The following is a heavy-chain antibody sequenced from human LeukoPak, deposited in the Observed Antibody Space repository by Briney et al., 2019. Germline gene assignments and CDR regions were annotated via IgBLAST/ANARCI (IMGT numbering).Heavy chain of an antibody. Sequence: QPGGSLRLSCAASGFTVSSNYMSWVRQAPGKGLEWVSVIYSGGSTYYADSVKGRFAISRDNSKNTLYLQMNSLRAEDTAVYYCARDRGVDVDTGKVDYYGMDVWGQGTTVTVSS. CDR3: ARDRGVDVDTGKVDYYGMDV. J-gene: IGHJ6*02. D-gene: IGHD5-18*01. CDR1: GFTVSSNY. CDR2: IYSGGST. V-gene: IGHV3-53*01.